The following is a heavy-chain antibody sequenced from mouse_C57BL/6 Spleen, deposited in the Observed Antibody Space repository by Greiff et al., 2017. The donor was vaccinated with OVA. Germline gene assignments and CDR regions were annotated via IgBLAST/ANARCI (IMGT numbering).Heavy chain of an antibody. Sequence: VQLQQSGPGLVQPSQSLSITCTVSGFSLTSYGVHWVRQSPGKGLEWLGVLWSGGSTDYNAAFISRLSISKDNSKSQVFFKMNSLQADDTAIYYCARGGVLRWVAYWGQGTLVTVSA. CDR2: LWSGGST. CDR3: ARGGVLRWVAY. D-gene: IGHD1-1*01. V-gene: IGHV2-2*01. CDR1: GFSLTSYG. J-gene: IGHJ3*01.